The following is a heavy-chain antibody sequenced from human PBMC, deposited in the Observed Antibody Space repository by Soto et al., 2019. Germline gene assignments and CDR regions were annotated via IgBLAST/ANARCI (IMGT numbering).Heavy chain of an antibody. D-gene: IGHD4-17*01. J-gene: IGHJ4*02. CDR3: ARDLPGQSYGDYGVYFDY. CDR1: GYTFTSYY. CDR2: INPSGGST. V-gene: IGHV1-46*03. Sequence: ASVKVSCKASGYTFTSYYMHWVRQAPGQGLEWMGIINPSGGSTSYAQKFQGRVTMTRDTSTSTVYMELSSLRSEDTAVYYCARDLPGQSYGDYGVYFDYWGQGTLVTVSS.